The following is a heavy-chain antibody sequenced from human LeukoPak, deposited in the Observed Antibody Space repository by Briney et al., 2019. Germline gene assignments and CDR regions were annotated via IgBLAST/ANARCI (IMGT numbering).Heavy chain of an antibody. CDR3: ASRGIVGRYSYGWDY. CDR1: GFTFSNAW. D-gene: IGHD5-18*01. Sequence: GGSLRLSCAASGFTFSNAWMSWVRQAPGKGLEWVSSISSSSSYIYYADSVKGRFTISRDNAKKSLYLQMNSLRAEDTAVYYCASRGIVGRYSYGWDYWGQGTLVTVSS. J-gene: IGHJ4*02. V-gene: IGHV3-21*01. CDR2: ISSSSSYI.